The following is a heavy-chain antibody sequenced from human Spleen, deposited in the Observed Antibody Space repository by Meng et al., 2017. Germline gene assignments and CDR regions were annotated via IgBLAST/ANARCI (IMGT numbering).Heavy chain of an antibody. CDR3: ARGPTTVAHDFDY. CDR2: INHRGNT. Sequence: QVQLQRGGAGLLKPSETLSLTRVVSGGSFSDYYWSWIRQPPGKGLEWIGEINHRGNTNYNSFLESRVTISVDTSQNSLSLKLSSVTAADSAVYYCARGPTTVAHDFDYWGQGTLVTVSS. V-gene: IGHV4-34*01. CDR1: GGSFSDYY. D-gene: IGHD4-11*01. J-gene: IGHJ4*02.